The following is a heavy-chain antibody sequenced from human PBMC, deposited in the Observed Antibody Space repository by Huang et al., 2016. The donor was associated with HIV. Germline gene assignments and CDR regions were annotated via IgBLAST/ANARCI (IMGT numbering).Heavy chain of an antibody. CDR3: ARAGGFEI. CDR1: GFKFSNYW. CDR2: IKIDGRTT. V-gene: IGHV3-74*01. J-gene: IGHJ3*02. D-gene: IGHD2-15*01. Sequence: EEHLVESGGGLVQPGGSLRLSCEASGFKFSNYWMQWVREAPGKGLMWVARIKIDGRTTDYADSVKGRFTIARDKAKNTLYLQMSSLTAEDTAIYYCARAGGFEIWGQGTVVTVSS.